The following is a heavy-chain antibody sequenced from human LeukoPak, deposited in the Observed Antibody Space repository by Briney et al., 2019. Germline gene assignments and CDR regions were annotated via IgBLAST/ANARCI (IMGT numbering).Heavy chain of an antibody. D-gene: IGHD3-22*01. CDR3: AKDQVWIVVGSFDY. Sequence: GGSLRLSCAASGSTFSSYAMSWVRQAPGKGLEWVSGISGSGGSTYYADSVKGRFTISRDNSKNTLYLQMTSLRAEDTAVYYCAKDQVWIVVGSFDYWGQGTLVTVSS. V-gene: IGHV3-23*01. J-gene: IGHJ4*02. CDR1: GSTFSSYA. CDR2: ISGSGGST.